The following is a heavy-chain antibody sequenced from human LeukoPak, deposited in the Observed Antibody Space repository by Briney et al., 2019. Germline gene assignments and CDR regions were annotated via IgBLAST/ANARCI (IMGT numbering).Heavy chain of an antibody. D-gene: IGHD2-2*01. CDR1: GDSISSCGHY. Sequence: SETLSLTCTVSGDSISSCGHYWSWIRQPAGQGLEYLGRISSTGSTNYNPSLRSRVTITVDTTKYLYPLKLSSVTAAATAVYCCASQRHCSSTSCYAEFDPWGQGTLVTVSS. J-gene: IGHJ5*02. V-gene: IGHV4-61*02. CDR2: ISSTGST. CDR3: ASQRHCSSTSCYAEFDP.